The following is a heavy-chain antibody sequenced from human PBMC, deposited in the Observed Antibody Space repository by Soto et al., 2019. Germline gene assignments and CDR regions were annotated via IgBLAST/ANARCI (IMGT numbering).Heavy chain of an antibody. Sequence: QVQLVESGGGVVQPGRSLRLSCAASGFTFSSYAMHWVRQAPGKGLEWVAVISYDGSNKYYADSVKGRFTISSANSENTLYLQMTRQRAEDTAVYYCARDDQQLVLATLDYLGQGTLVTVSS. CDR2: ISYDGSNK. J-gene: IGHJ4*02. D-gene: IGHD6-13*01. V-gene: IGHV3-30-3*01. CDR1: GFTFSSYA. CDR3: ARDDQQLVLATLDY.